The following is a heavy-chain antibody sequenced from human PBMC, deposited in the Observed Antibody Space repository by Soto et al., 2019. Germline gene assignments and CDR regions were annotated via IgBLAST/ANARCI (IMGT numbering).Heavy chain of an antibody. CDR3: ARDIGGAVAGTGDY. V-gene: IGHV3-9*01. CDR1: GFTFDDYA. Sequence: EVQLVESGGGLVQPGRSLRLSCAASGFTFDDYAMHWVRQAPGKGLEWVSGISWNSGSIGYADSVKGRFTISRDNAKKALYLQLNSLRAEDTDLYYCARDIGGAVAGTGDYWGQGTLVTVSS. CDR2: ISWNSGSI. J-gene: IGHJ4*02. D-gene: IGHD6-19*01.